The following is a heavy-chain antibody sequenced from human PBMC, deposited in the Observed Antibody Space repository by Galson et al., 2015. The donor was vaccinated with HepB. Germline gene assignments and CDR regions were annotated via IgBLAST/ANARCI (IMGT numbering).Heavy chain of an antibody. CDR3: ARGDHGGIRQFYYYSMDV. J-gene: IGHJ6*02. Sequence: SLRLSCAASGFTFSNYTMNWVRQAPGKGLEWVSYISTSSSPINYADSVKGRFTISRDNAKNSLYLQMNSLRDEDTAVYYCARGDHGGIRQFYYYSMDVWGQGTTVTVSS. D-gene: IGHD4-23*01. CDR2: ISTSSSPI. V-gene: IGHV3-48*02. CDR1: GFTFSNYT.